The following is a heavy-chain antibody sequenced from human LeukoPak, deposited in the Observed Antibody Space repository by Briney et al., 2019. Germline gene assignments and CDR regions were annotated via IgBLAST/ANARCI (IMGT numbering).Heavy chain of an antibody. CDR2: IGSSGVGT. CDR3: AKGNPLVRYGMDV. V-gene: IGHV3-23*01. D-gene: IGHD3-10*01. CDR1: GFTFSNYA. Sequence: GWSLTVDCAASGFTFSNYAMTWVRQAPGKGLEWVSAIGSSGVGTYYADSVKGRFTISRDNSRYTLFLQMNSLRAEDTAVYYCAKGNPLVRYGMDVWGQGTTVTVSS. J-gene: IGHJ6*02.